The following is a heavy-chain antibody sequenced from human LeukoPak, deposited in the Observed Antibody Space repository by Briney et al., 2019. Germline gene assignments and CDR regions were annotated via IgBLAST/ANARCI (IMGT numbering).Heavy chain of an antibody. CDR2: INPSGGT. CDR1: GLTAYKSD. V-gene: IGHV1-46*02. D-gene: IGHD7-27*01. CDR3: ARVYSWGPDY. J-gene: IGHJ4*02. Sequence: ASVKVSCKASGLTAYKSDEEWIRTAPGQGLEWMGIINPSGGTSYTQKFKGRLTMTRDTSTSTAYMELSSLRPENTAVYYCARVYSWGPDYWGQGTLVTVSS.